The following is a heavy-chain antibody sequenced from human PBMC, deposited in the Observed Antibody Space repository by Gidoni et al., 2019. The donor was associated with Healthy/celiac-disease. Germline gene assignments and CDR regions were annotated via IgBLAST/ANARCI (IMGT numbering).Heavy chain of an antibody. D-gene: IGHD3-22*01. Sequence: EVQLLESGGGLVQPGGSLRLSCAASGFTFSIYPMSWARQAPGKGLEWVSAISGSGGSTYYADSVKGRFTISRDNSKNTLYLQMNSLRAEDTAVYYCAKDYYDSSGYSEKDAFDIWGQGTMVTVSS. CDR3: AKDYYDSSGYSEKDAFDI. CDR2: ISGSGGST. CDR1: GFTFSIYP. V-gene: IGHV3-23*01. J-gene: IGHJ3*02.